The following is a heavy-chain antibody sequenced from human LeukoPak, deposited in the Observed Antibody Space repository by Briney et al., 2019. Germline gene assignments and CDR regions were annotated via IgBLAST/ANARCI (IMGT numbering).Heavy chain of an antibody. V-gene: IGHV4-59*08. Sequence: SETLSLTCTVSGGSISNYYWSWVRQPPGKGLEWIGYISYSGSTNYNPSLKSRVTISVDTSKNQFSLKLSSVTAADTAVYYCARRGNYYDSSGYYHHWYFDLGGPGTLVTVSS. J-gene: IGHJ2*01. CDR1: GGSISNYY. CDR2: ISYSGST. D-gene: IGHD3-22*01. CDR3: ARRGNYYDSSGYYHHWYFDL.